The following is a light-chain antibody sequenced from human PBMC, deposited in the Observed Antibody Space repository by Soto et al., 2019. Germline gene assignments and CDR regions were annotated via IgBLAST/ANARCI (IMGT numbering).Light chain of an antibody. Sequence: QSVLAKPASVSGSPGQSITISCTGPSSEVGTYNLVSWYQQHPDKAAKLVLYEGTKRPSGGSPRFSGAEFGHTASLTLSGIQPEDEAVYYCYSFAGSNTSSYVFGPGTKVTVL. J-gene: IGLJ1*01. V-gene: IGLV2-23*01. CDR3: YSFAGSNTSSYV. CDR2: EGT. CDR1: SSEVGTYNL.